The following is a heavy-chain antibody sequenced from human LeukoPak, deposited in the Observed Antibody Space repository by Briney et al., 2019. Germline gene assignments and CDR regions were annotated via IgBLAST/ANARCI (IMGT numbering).Heavy chain of an antibody. D-gene: IGHD3-22*01. CDR3: ARDGPFYDSSGSSFDY. Sequence: PGGSLRLSCAASGFTFSSYSMNWVRQAPGKGLEWVSSISSSSSYIYYADSVKGRFTISRDNAKNSLYLQMNGLRAEDTAVYYCARDGPFYDSSGSSFDYWGQGTLVTVSS. J-gene: IGHJ4*02. CDR2: ISSSSSYI. CDR1: GFTFSSYS. V-gene: IGHV3-21*01.